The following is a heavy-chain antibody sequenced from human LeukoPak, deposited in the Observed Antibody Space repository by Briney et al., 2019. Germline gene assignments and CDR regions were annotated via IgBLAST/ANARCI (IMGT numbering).Heavy chain of an antibody. CDR3: ARGVYSYGLYY. CDR1: GGSISSYY. J-gene: IGHJ4*02. D-gene: IGHD5-18*01. CDR2: IYYSGST. V-gene: IGHV4-59*01. Sequence: SETLFLTCTVSGGSISSYYWSWIRQPPGKGLEWIGYIYYSGSTNYNPPLKSRVTISVDTSKNQFSLKLSSVTAADTAVYYCARGVYSYGLYYWGQGTLVTVSS.